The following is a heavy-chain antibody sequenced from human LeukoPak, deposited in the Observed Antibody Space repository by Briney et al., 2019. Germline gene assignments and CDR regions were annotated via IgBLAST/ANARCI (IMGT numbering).Heavy chain of an antibody. CDR1: GYTFTVYY. D-gene: IGHD4-23*01. Sequence: ASVKVSCKVSGYTFTVYYMHWVRQAPGHGLEWLGWINPNSGGTNYAQNFQGRVTMTRDTSISTAYMELGRLRSDDTAVYYCARDQGHGGNSWDYWGQGTLVTVSS. CDR2: INPNSGGT. CDR3: ARDQGHGGNSWDY. J-gene: IGHJ4*02. V-gene: IGHV1-2*02.